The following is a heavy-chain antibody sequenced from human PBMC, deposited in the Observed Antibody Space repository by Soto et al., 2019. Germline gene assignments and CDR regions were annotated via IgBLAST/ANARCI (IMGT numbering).Heavy chain of an antibody. D-gene: IGHD6-19*01. Sequence: PSETLSLTCTVSGGSISSSSYYWGWIRQPPGKGLEWIGSIYYSGSTYYNPSLKSRVTISVDTSKNQFSLKLSSVTAADTAVYYSARHLISSATITVAAQENYYYYSGMDVWGKGTTVTVSS. V-gene: IGHV4-39*01. J-gene: IGHJ6*04. CDR3: ARHLISSATITVAAQENYYYYSGMDV. CDR1: GGSISSSSYY. CDR2: IYYSGST.